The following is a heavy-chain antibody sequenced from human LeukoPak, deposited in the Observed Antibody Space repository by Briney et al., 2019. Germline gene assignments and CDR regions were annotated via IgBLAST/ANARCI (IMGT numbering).Heavy chain of an antibody. J-gene: IGHJ4*02. CDR1: GGSISSSGYY. V-gene: IGHV4-39*07. Sequence: SETLSLTCTVSGGSISSSGYYWGWIRQPPGKGLEWIGEVGHSGNTNYNPSLKSRVTMSLDTSRNQFSLKLNSVTAADTAVYYCVVGQWEPKGAYWGQGNLVTVSS. CDR2: VGHSGNT. D-gene: IGHD1-26*01. CDR3: VVGQWEPKGAY.